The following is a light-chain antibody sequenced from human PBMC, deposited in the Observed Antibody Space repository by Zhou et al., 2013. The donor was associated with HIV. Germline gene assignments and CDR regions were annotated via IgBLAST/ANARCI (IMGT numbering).Light chain of an antibody. V-gene: IGKV3-20*01. CDR1: QSVSSPY. Sequence: EIVTTQSPATLSVSPGERATLSCRASQSVSSPYLAWYQQKPGQAPRLLFYGASSRATGIPDRFSGSGSGTDFTLTISRLDPEDFAVYYCQQYDISPWTFGQGTKVEIK. CDR3: QQYDISPWT. CDR2: GAS. J-gene: IGKJ1*01.